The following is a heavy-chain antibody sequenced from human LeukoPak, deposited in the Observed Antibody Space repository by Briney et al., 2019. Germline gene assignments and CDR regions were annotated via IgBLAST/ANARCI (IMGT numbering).Heavy chain of an antibody. J-gene: IGHJ3*02. CDR1: GGSISSYY. CDR3: AREGSWELLQLGGAFDI. Sequence: SETLSLTCTVSGGSISSYYWGWIRQPPGKGLEWIGSIYYSGSTYYNPSLKSRVTISVDTSKNQFSLKLSSVTAADTAVYYCAREGSWELLQLGGAFDIWGQGTMVTVSS. D-gene: IGHD1-26*01. CDR2: IYYSGST. V-gene: IGHV4-39*07.